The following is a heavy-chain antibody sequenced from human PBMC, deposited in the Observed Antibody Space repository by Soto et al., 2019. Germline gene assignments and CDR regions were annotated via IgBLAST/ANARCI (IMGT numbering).Heavy chain of an antibody. CDR2: ISYDGSNK. CDR3: ARVKRPRAFDI. V-gene: IGHV3-30-3*01. CDR1: GFTFSSYA. J-gene: IGHJ3*02. Sequence: GGSLRLSCAASGFTFSSYAMHWVRQAPGKGLEWVAVISYDGSNKYYADSVKGRFTISRDNSKNTLYLQMNSLRAEDTAVYYCARVKRPRAFDIWGQGTMVTVS.